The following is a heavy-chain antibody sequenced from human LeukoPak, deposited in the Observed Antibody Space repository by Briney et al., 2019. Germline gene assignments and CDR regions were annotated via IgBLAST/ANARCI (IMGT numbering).Heavy chain of an antibody. Sequence: SETLSLTCTVSGGSISSGDYYWSWIRQPPGKGLEWIGYIYYSGSTYYNPSLKSRVTISVDTSKNQFSLKLSSVTAADTAVYYCARYHYYDSSGYTYYFDYWGQGTLVTVSS. CDR3: ARYHYYDSSGYTYYFDY. J-gene: IGHJ4*02. D-gene: IGHD3-22*01. CDR2: IYYSGST. V-gene: IGHV4-30-4*08. CDR1: GGSISSGDYY.